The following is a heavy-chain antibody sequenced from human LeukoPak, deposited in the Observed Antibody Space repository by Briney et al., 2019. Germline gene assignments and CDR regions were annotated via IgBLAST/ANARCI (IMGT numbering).Heavy chain of an antibody. J-gene: IGHJ4*02. V-gene: IGHV4-39*01. CDR3: ARQTTVIRGRNFDY. CDR2: INYSGST. CDR1: GGSISSSSYY. D-gene: IGHD4-11*01. Sequence: SETLSLTCTVSGGSISSSSYYWGWIRQPPGKGLEWIGNINYSGSTYYNPSLKSRVTISVDTSKNQFSLKLSSVTAADTAVYYCARQTTVIRGRNFDYWGQGTLVTVSS.